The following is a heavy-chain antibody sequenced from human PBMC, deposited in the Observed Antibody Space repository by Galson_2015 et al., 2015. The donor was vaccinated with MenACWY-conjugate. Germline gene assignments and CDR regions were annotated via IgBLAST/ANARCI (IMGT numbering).Heavy chain of an antibody. Sequence: SVKVSCKASGYTFSKYGISWVRQAPGQGLEWIGWISTKSGDTNYPQKLQGRVTMTTDTPTNTVYMELRSLRSNDTAMYYCARQEKQGESDYSWGSIESWGQGTLVTVSS. CDR3: ARQEKQGESDYSWGSIES. CDR2: ISTKSGDT. J-gene: IGHJ4*02. V-gene: IGHV1-18*01. D-gene: IGHD3-16*01. CDR1: GYTFSKYG.